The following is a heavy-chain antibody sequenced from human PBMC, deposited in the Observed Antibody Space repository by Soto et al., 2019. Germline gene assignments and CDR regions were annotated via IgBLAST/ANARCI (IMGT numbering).Heavy chain of an antibody. J-gene: IGHJ6*02. V-gene: IGHV3-49*05. D-gene: IGHD1-26*01. CDR3: TRGGICGSYYSCYYYYYGMDV. CDR2: IRSKAYGGTT. CDR1: GFTFGDYA. Sequence: EVQLVESGGGLVKPGRSLRLSCTASGFTFGDYAMSWFRQAPGKGLEWVGFIRSKAYGGTTEYAASVKGRFTISRDDSKSIAYLQMNSLKTEDTAVYYCTRGGICGSYYSCYYYYYGMDVWGQGTTVTVSS.